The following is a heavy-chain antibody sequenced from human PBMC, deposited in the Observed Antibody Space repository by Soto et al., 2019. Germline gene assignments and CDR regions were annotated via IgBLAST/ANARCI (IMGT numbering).Heavy chain of an antibody. CDR2: INHSGST. CDR3: ARASDYCSSTSCRHSWFAP. CDR1: GGSFSGYY. D-gene: IGHD2-2*01. V-gene: IGHV4-34*01. J-gene: IGHJ5*02. Sequence: QVQLQQWGAGLLKPSETLSLTCAVYGGSFSGYYWSWIRQPPGKGLEGIGEINHSGSTNYNPSLKSRVTISVDASKNQFSLKLSSVTAADTAVYYCARASDYCSSTSCRHSWFAPWGQGTLVTVSS.